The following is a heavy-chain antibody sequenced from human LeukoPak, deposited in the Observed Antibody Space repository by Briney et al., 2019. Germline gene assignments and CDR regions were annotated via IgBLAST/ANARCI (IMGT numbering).Heavy chain of an antibody. J-gene: IGHJ4*02. CDR3: ARDQKVRLRSMIVVVTFDY. CDR1: GFTFSSYS. CDR2: ISSSSSYI. D-gene: IGHD3-22*01. Sequence: PGGSLRLSCAASGFTFSSYSMNWVRQAPGKGLEWVSSISSSSSYIYYADSVKGRFTISRDNAKNSLYLQMNSLRAEDTAVYYCARDQKVRLRSMIVVVTFDYWGQGTLVTVSS. V-gene: IGHV3-21*01.